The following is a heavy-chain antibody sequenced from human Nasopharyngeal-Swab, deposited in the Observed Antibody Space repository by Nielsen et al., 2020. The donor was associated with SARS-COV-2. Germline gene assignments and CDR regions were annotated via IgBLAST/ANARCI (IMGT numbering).Heavy chain of an antibody. CDR2: IYYSGST. CDR1: GGSISSSSYY. V-gene: IGHV4-39*01. D-gene: IGHD5-12*01. CDR3: ARQIWLRFSWFDP. Sequence: ESLKISCTVSGGSISSSSYYWGWIRQPPGKGLEWIGSIYYSGSTYYNPSLKSRVTISVDTSKNQFSLKLSSVTAADTAVYYCARQIWLRFSWFDPWGQGTLVTVSS. J-gene: IGHJ5*02.